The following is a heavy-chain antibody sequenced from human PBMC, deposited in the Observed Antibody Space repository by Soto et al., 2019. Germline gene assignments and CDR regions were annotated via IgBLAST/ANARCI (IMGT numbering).Heavy chain of an antibody. V-gene: IGHV4-39*01. D-gene: IGHD2-21*01. CDR2: IYYSGST. CDR1: VDSISSRSYY. Sequence: SETLSLTCTFTVDSISSRSYYCGWIRQPPWKGLEWIGSIYYSGSTYNNPSLRSRVSMSIDTSKDQFSLKLKSVTAADTALYFCARQRTSLVPEAHFDVWGPGSLVTVSS. J-gene: IGHJ4*02. CDR3: ARQRTSLVPEAHFDV.